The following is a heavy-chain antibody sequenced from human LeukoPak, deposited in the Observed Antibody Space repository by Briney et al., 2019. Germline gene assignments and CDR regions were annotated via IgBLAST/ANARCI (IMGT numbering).Heavy chain of an antibody. J-gene: IGHJ4*02. CDR1: GGSISSSSYY. V-gene: IGHV4-30-4*08. Sequence: SETLSLTCTVSGGSISSSSYYWGWIRQPPGKGLEWIGYIYYSRSTYYNPSLKSRVTISVDTSKNQFSLKLSSVTAADTAVYYCASCEYYFDYWGQGTLVTVSS. CDR3: ASCEYYFDY. CDR2: IYYSRST.